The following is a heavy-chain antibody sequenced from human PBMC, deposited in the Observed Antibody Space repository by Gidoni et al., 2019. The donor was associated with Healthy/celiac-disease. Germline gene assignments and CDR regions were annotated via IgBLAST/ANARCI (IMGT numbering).Heavy chain of an antibody. Sequence: QLQLTESGPGLVKPSEPLSLPCTVSGGSISSSSYYWGWTRQPPGKGLEWIGSIYYSGSTYYNPSLKSLFTISVDTSKNQFSLKLSSVTAADTAVYYCARLAFIQNCSGGSCYSLDWFDPWGQGTLATVSS. CDR2: IYYSGST. CDR1: GGSISSSSYY. D-gene: IGHD2-15*01. CDR3: ARLAFIQNCSGGSCYSLDWFDP. J-gene: IGHJ5*02. V-gene: IGHV4-39*01.